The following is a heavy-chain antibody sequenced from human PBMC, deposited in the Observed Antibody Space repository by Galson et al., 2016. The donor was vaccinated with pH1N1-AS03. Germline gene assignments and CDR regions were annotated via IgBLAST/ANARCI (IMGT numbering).Heavy chain of an antibody. D-gene: IGHD5-12*01. V-gene: IGHV5-10-1*01. Sequence: QSGAEVKKPGESLRISCKGSGYSFTNYWIYWVRQMPGKGLEWMGRFDPSDSHTSYSPSFQGHVTFSADKSINTAYLQWSSLKSSDTAIYYCARGYSGFGFVYWGQGTLVTVSS. J-gene: IGHJ4*02. CDR2: FDPSDSHT. CDR3: ARGYSGFGFVY. CDR1: GYSFTNYW.